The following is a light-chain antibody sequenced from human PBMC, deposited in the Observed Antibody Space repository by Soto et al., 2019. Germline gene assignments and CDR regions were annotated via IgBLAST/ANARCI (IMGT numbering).Light chain of an antibody. CDR1: QDITNY. CDR2: DAS. V-gene: IGKV1-33*01. CDR3: QQFDSVPCT. J-gene: IGKJ2*02. Sequence: IQMPPSPSSLSASVGDRVTITCHASQDITNYLIWYQQKPGKAPKVLIYDASSLGTGVSSRLSGSGSGTHFTRTISSLQPEDIATYYCQQFDSVPCTFGQGTKLEIK.